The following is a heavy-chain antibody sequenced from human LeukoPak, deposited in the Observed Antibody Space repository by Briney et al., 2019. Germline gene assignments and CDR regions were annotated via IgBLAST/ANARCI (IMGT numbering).Heavy chain of an antibody. D-gene: IGHD3-22*01. Sequence: GGSLRLSCAASGFTFSDYYMSWIRQASGKGLEWVSYISSSGSTIYYADSVKGRFTISRDNAKNSLYLQMNSLRAEDTAVYYCASNYDYYDSSGQLDIWGQGTMVTVSS. J-gene: IGHJ3*02. CDR2: ISSSGSTI. V-gene: IGHV3-11*04. CDR1: GFTFSDYY. CDR3: ASNYDYYDSSGQLDI.